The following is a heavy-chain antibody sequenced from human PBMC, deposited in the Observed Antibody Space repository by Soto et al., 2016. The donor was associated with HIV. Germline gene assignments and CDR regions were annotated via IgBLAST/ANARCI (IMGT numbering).Heavy chain of an antibody. V-gene: IGHV3-23*01. CDR3: ARGLYDNSDHSIDAFDF. D-gene: IGHD3-22*01. CDR1: GFTFNNYA. Sequence: EVQLLESGGGLVQPGGSLRLSCAASGFTFNNYAMCWVRQAPGKGLEWVSTISGSGGSTYYADSVKGRFTISRDNSKNTLYLQMNSLRSEDTAIYYCARGLYDNSDHSIDAFDFLGLRDNGHRL. J-gene: IGHJ3*01. CDR2: ISGSGGST.